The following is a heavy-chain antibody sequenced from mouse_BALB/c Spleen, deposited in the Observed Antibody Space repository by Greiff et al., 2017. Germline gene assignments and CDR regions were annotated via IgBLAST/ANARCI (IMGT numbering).Heavy chain of an antibody. Sequence: EVQLQQSGAELVRSGASVKLSCTASGFNIKDYYMHWVKQRPEQGLEWIGWIDPENGDTEYAPKFQGKATMTADTSSNTAYLQLSSLTSEDTAVYYCNAKGPSMDYWGQGTSVTVSS. D-gene: IGHD3-3*01. V-gene: IGHV14-4*02. J-gene: IGHJ4*01. CDR2: IDPENGDT. CDR3: NAKGPSMDY. CDR1: GFNIKDYY.